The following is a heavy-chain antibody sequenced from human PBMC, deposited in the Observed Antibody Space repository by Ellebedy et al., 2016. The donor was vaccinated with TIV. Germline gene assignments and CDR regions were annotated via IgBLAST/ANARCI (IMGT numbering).Heavy chain of an antibody. CDR3: ARDRVPWQVGAFDI. Sequence: GESLKISCAASGFTFNTHAMHWVRQAPGKGLQWVAVTSYDGSYKDYADSVKGRFTISRDNSKNTLYLHVNSLRAEETAVYYCARDRVPWQVGAFDIWGQGTVVAVSA. V-gene: IGHV3-30-3*01. D-gene: IGHD3-10*01. CDR2: TSYDGSYK. J-gene: IGHJ3*02. CDR1: GFTFNTHA.